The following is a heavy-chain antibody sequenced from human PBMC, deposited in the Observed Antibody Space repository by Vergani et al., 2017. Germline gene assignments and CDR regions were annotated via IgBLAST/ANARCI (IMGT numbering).Heavy chain of an antibody. J-gene: IGHJ4*01. CDR2: ISNDGTKK. Sequence: QVQLVESGGGVVQPGRSLRLSCVVSGFTFSTSTMHWVRQPPGKGLEWVAVISNDGTKKFYVDSVKGRFTISRDNSKNTLYLEMNSLKAEDTGVYYCTRSECSGTTCYGHYFDLWGHGILVTVSS. CDR3: TRSECSGTTCYGHYFDL. CDR1: GFTFSTST. D-gene: IGHD2-15*01. V-gene: IGHV3-30*04.